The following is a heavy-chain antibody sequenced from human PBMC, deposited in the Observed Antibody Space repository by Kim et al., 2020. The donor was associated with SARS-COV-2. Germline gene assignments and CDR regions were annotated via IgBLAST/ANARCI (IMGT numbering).Heavy chain of an antibody. D-gene: IGHD4-17*01. V-gene: IGHV3-21*01. J-gene: IGHJ3*02. Sequence: GGSLRLSCAASGFTFSSYSMNWVRQAPGKGLEWVSSISSSSSYIYYADSVKGRFTISRDNAKNSLYLQMNSLRAEDTAVYYCARGVGGDYKTTKRDAFDIWGQGTMVTVSS. CDR2: ISSSSSYI. CDR3: ARGVGGDYKTTKRDAFDI. CDR1: GFTFSSYS.